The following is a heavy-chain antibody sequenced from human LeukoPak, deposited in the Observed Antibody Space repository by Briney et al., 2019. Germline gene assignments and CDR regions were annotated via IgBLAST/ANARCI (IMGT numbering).Heavy chain of an antibody. CDR3: ARGMGSYDILTGYYI. CDR2: IIPILGIA. V-gene: IGHV1-69*04. CDR1: GYTFTGYY. D-gene: IGHD3-9*01. Sequence: SVKVSCKASGYTFTGYYMHWVRQAPGQGLEWMGRIIPILGIANYAQKFQGRVTITADKSTSTAYMELSSLRSEDTAVYYCARGMGSYDILTGYYIWGQGTLVTVSS. J-gene: IGHJ4*02.